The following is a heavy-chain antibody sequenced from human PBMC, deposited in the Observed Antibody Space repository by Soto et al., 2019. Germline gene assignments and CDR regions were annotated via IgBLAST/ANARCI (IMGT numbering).Heavy chain of an antibody. D-gene: IGHD3-10*01. V-gene: IGHV3-30-3*01. Sequence: QVQLVESGGGVVQPGRSLRLSCAASGFTFSSYAMHWVRQAPGKGLEWVAVISYDGSNKYYADSVKGRFTISRDNXKXKLYLQMNSLRAEDTAVYYCARESGFYGSGRDWFDPWGQGTLVTVSS. CDR1: GFTFSSYA. J-gene: IGHJ5*02. CDR2: ISYDGSNK. CDR3: ARESGFYGSGRDWFDP.